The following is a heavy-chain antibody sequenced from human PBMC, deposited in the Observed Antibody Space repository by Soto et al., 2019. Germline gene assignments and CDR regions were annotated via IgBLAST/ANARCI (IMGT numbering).Heavy chain of an antibody. CDR2: IYYSGST. J-gene: IGHJ6*02. CDR3: ASVTRTCISTSCYRSYYGMDV. CDR1: GGSVSSGSYY. V-gene: IGHV4-61*01. Sequence: QVQLQESGPGLVKPSETLSLTCTVSGGSVSSGSYYWSWIRQPPGKGLEWIGYIYYSGSTNYNPPFKSRVTISVDTSKKQFSLKLSSVTAAATAVYYCASVTRTCISTSCYRSYYGMDVWGQGTTVTVSS. D-gene: IGHD2-2*02.